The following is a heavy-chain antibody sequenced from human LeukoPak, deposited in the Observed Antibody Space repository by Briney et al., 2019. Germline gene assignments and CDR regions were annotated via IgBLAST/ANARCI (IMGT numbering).Heavy chain of an antibody. CDR3: ARDGMDV. J-gene: IGHJ6*02. Sequence: ASVKVTCKASGYTFTSYGISWVRQAPGQGLEWMGWMNPNSGNTGYAQKFQGRVTMTRNTSISTAYMELSSLRSEDTAVYYCARDGMDVWGQGTTVTVSS. V-gene: IGHV1-8*02. CDR2: MNPNSGNT. CDR1: GYTFTSYG.